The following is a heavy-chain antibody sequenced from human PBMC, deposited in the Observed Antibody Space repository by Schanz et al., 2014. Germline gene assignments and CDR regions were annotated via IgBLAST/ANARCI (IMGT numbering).Heavy chain of an antibody. Sequence: VQLVESGGDLVKPGGSLRLSCEASGFTFSNYGMHWVRQAPGKGLEWVAIIWYDGNNKKYADSVKGRFTISRDNFKNTLFLQMNSLRAEDTAAYYCARGGSSGYDFSIYYMDVWGKGTTVTVSS. D-gene: IGHD5-12*01. CDR3: ARGGSSGYDFSIYYMDV. CDR2: IWYDGNNK. V-gene: IGHV3-33*08. CDR1: GFTFSNYG. J-gene: IGHJ6*03.